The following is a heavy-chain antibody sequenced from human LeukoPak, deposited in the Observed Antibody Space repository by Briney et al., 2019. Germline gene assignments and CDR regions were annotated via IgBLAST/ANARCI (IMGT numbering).Heavy chain of an antibody. J-gene: IGHJ4*02. CDR1: GFTVSSNY. D-gene: IGHD5-12*01. Sequence: GGSLRLSCAASGFTVSSNYMSWVRQAPGKGLEWVSSISGNGASTYYADSVKGRFTISRDNAKNSLYLQMNGLRAEDTAVYYCAISREATSDFWGQGTLVTVSS. CDR3: AISREATSDF. V-gene: IGHV3-23*01. CDR2: ISGNGAST.